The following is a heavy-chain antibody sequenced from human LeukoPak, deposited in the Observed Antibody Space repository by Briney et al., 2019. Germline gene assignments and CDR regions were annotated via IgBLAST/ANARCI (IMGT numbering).Heavy chain of an antibody. V-gene: IGHV3-7*01. Sequence: GGSLRLSCAASGFTFSRYWMTWVRQAPGKGLEWVANIKQDGSEKYCVDSVKGRFTISRDNAKNSLYLQMNSLRFEDTAIYYCARDLGGSQTSWGQGTLVTVSS. CDR3: ARDLGGSQTS. CDR2: IKQDGSEK. CDR1: GFTFSRYW. D-gene: IGHD1-26*01. J-gene: IGHJ4*02.